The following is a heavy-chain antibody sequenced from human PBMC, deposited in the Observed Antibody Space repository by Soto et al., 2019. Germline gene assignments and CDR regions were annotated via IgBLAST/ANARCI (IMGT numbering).Heavy chain of an antibody. Sequence: QVQLQESGPGLVKPSQTLSLTCTVSGGSISSGDYYWSWIRQPPGKGLEWIGYIYYSGSTYYNPSLTRRVTISVDTSKTHFSLKLSSVTAADTAVYYCATIKLGSNRLDYWGQGTLVTVSS. CDR1: GGSISSGDYY. J-gene: IGHJ4*02. CDR2: IYYSGST. CDR3: ATIKLGSNRLDY. V-gene: IGHV4-30-4*01. D-gene: IGHD3-10*01.